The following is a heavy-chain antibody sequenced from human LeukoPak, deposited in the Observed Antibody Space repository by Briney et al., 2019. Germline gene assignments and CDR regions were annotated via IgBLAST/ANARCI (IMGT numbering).Heavy chain of an antibody. D-gene: IGHD7-27*01. CDR3: ASRKLGNDY. V-gene: IGHV4-59*02. J-gene: IGHJ4*02. Sequence: SETLSLTCTVSGGSVSDYYWSCIRQSPGKGVEWIGYIYYTRNSYNPSLKKRGTISADTSKNQFSLNLSSVTASDTAVYYCASRKLGNDYWGQGTLVTVSS. CDR1: GGSVSDYY. CDR2: IYYTRN.